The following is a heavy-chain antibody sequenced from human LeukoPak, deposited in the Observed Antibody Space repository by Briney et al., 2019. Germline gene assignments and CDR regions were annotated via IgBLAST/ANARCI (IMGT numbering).Heavy chain of an antibody. CDR3: ARDLMRGRLVVTPNWFDP. CDR1: GYTFTSYG. CDR2: ISAYNGNT. Sequence: ASVKVSCKASGYTFTSYGISWVRQAPGQGLEWMGWISAYNGNTNYAQKLQGRVTMTTDTSTSTAYMELRSLRSDDTAVYYCARDLMRGRLVVTPNWFDPWGQGTLVAVSS. J-gene: IGHJ5*02. V-gene: IGHV1-18*01. D-gene: IGHD2-21*02.